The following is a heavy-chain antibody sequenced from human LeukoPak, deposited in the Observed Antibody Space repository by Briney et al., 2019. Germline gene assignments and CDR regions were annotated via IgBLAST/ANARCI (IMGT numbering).Heavy chain of an antibody. V-gene: IGHV4-39*01. J-gene: IGHJ5*02. CDR1: GGSISSSSYY. CDR2: IYYSGST. D-gene: IGHD6-13*01. Sequence: SETLSLTCTVSGGSISSSSYYWGWIRQPPGKGLEWIGSIYYSGSTYYNPSLKSRVTISVDTSKNQFSLKLSSVTAADTAVYYCARKVTAAAGGNWFDPWGQGTLVTVSS. CDR3: ARKVTAAAGGNWFDP.